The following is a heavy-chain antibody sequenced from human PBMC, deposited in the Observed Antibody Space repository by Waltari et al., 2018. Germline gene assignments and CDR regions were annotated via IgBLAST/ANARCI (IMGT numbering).Heavy chain of an antibody. CDR1: GFTFSSFA. CDR2: ISGSGGST. J-gene: IGHJ4*02. Sequence: EVQLLESGGGLVQPGGSLRISCAASGFTFSSFAMSWVRQAPGKGLEWVSAISGSGGSTYYADSVKGRFTISRDNSKNTLYLQMNSLRAEDTAVYYCAKVGDDYGYDPLYYFDYWGQGTLVTVSS. CDR3: AKVGDDYGYDPLYYFDY. D-gene: IGHD4-17*01. V-gene: IGHV3-23*01.